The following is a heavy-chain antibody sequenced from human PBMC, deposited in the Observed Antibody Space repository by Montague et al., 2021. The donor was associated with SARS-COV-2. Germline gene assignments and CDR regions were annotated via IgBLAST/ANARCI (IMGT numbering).Heavy chain of an antibody. J-gene: IGHJ4*02. Sequence: PALVKPTQTLTLTCTFSGFSLSTSGMCVSWIRQPPGKALEWLALIDWDXDKYYSTSLKTRLTISKDTSKNQVVLTMTNMDPVDTATYYCARSYYDILTGYYTAFDYWGQGTLVTASS. CDR3: ARSYYDILTGYYTAFDY. D-gene: IGHD3-9*01. CDR1: GFSLSTSGMC. CDR2: IDWDXDK. V-gene: IGHV2-70*01.